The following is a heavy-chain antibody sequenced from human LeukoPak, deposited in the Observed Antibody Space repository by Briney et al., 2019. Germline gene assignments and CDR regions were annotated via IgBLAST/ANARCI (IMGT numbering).Heavy chain of an antibody. J-gene: IGHJ5*02. CDR2: IRYDGSNK. V-gene: IGHV3-30*02. D-gene: IGHD3-16*02. CDR3: ASEGLVGGSYRRDWFDP. CDR1: GFTFSSYG. Sequence: GGSLRLSCAASGFTFSSYGMHWVRQAPGKGLEWVAFIRYDGSNKYYADSVKGRFTISRDNSKNTLYLQMNSLRAEDTAVYYCASEGLVGGSYRRDWFDPWGQGTLVTVSS.